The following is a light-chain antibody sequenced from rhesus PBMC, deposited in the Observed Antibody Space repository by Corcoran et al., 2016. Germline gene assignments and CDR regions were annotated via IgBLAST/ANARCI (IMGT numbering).Light chain of an antibody. Sequence: EIVMTQSPATLSLSPGERATLSCRASQSVSSSLAWYQQKPGQAPRLLINGASSRAPGIPDRFSGSGSGTDFTLTSSSLEPEDVAVYYCLQHSNWPWTFGQGTKVEIK. CDR2: GAS. CDR1: QSVSSS. V-gene: IGKV3-24*01. J-gene: IGKJ1*01. CDR3: LQHSNWPWT.